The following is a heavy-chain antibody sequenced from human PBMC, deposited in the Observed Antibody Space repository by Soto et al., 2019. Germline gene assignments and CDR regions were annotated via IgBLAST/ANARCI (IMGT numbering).Heavy chain of an antibody. D-gene: IGHD3-16*01. V-gene: IGHV1-69*08. J-gene: IGHJ4*02. CDR2: IIPILGIA. CDR3: ARERGGGGENY. Sequence: QVQLVQSGAEVKKPGSSVKVSCKASGGTFSSYTISWVRQAPGQGLEWMGRIIPILGIANYGQKFQGRVTITADKSTSTAYMELSSLRSEDTAVYYCARERGGGGENYWGQGTLVTVSS. CDR1: GGTFSSYT.